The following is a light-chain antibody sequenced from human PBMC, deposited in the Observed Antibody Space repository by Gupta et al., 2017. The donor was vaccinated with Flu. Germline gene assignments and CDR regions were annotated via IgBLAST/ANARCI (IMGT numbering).Light chain of an antibody. CDR1: SSDVGGYNY. J-gene: IGLJ1*01. CDR2: DVS. CDR3: SSYRSSNSYV. Sequence: QSALTQPASVSGSPGQSITISCTGTSSDVGGYNYVSWYQQHPGKVPKLMIYDVSNRPSGVSNRFSGSKSGNTASLTISGLQAEDEADDYCSSYRSSNSYVFGTGTKVTVL. V-gene: IGLV2-14*01.